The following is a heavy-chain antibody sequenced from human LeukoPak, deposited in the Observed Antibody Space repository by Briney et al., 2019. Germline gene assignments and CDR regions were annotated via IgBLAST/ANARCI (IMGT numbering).Heavy chain of an antibody. V-gene: IGHV1-69*05. D-gene: IGHD3-16*02. Sequence: SVKVSCKASGGTFSSYAISWVRQAPGQGLEWMGGIIPIFGTANYAQKFRGRVTITTDESTSTAYMELSSLRSEDTAVYYCARESPYDYVWGSYRPYNWFDPWGQGTLVTVSS. CDR2: IIPIFGTA. CDR3: ARESPYDYVWGSYRPYNWFDP. J-gene: IGHJ5*02. CDR1: GGTFSSYA.